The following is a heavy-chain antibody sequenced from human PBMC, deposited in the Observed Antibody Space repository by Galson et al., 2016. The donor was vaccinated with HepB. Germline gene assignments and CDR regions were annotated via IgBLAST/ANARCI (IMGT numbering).Heavy chain of an antibody. CDR1: GGSISSGGYY. J-gene: IGHJ4*02. V-gene: IGHV4-31*03. CDR3: ARGVSGYSGYDLDY. Sequence: TLSLTCTVSGGSISSGGYYWSWIRQHPGKGLEWIGYIYYNGSTYYNPSLKSRVTISVDTSKNQFSLKLSSVTAADTAVYYCARGVSGYSGYDLDYWGQGTLVTVSS. D-gene: IGHD5-12*01. CDR2: IYYNGST.